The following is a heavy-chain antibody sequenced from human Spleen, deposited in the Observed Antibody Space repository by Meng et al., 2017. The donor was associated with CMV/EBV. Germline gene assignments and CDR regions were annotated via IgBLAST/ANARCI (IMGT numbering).Heavy chain of an antibody. Sequence: GESLKISCTASGFSFRTYAMNWVRLAPGKGLEWVSAISGSGGSTYYADSVKGRFTISRDNSKNTLYLQMNSLRAEDTAVYYCAKAGTIFGVVRNYFDYWGQGTLVTVSS. CDR1: GFSFRTYA. J-gene: IGHJ4*02. CDR3: AKAGTIFGVVRNYFDY. CDR2: ISGSGGST. D-gene: IGHD3-3*01. V-gene: IGHV3-23*01.